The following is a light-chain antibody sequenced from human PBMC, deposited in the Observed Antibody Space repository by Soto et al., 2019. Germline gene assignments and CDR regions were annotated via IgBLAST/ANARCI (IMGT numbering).Light chain of an antibody. CDR2: AAS. J-gene: IGKJ4*02. CDR3: QQYTSFSKT. CDR1: QSIGYW. Sequence: DIQMTQSPYRLSASVGDRVTITCRASQSIGYWLAWYQQKPGKAPNLLIYAASTLETGVPSRFSGSGYGTEFSLTIARLQPDDSASYYCQQYTSFSKTFGRGTKGEIK. V-gene: IGKV1-5*01.